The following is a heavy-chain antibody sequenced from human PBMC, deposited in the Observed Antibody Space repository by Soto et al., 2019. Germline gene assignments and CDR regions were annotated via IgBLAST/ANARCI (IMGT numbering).Heavy chain of an antibody. V-gene: IGHV1-46*03. CDR2: INPGGGST. CDR3: ARGEYDFWSGYPYYYYYMDV. Sequence: ASGEVCCQASGYTLTSNDMHWARQAPGQGHLWMGIINPGGGSTSYEQKCQGRVTMTRDTSTSTVYMELSSLRTEDTAVYYCARGEYDFWSGYPYYYYYMDVWGKGTTVT. CDR1: GYTLTSND. D-gene: IGHD3-3*01. J-gene: IGHJ6*03.